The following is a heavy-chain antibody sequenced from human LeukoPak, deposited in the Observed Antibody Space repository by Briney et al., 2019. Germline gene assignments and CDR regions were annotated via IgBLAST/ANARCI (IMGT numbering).Heavy chain of an antibody. J-gene: IGHJ3*02. CDR2: IYTSGST. Sequence: SETLSLTCTVSGGSSSRGSYFWRWIRQPAGKGLEWIGRIYTSGSTNYNPSLKSRVTISVDTSKNQCSLKLSSMTAADTAVYYCARDIRGVTDAFDIWGQGTMVTVSS. D-gene: IGHD4-11*01. V-gene: IGHV4-61*02. CDR3: ARDIRGVTDAFDI. CDR1: GGSSSRGSYF.